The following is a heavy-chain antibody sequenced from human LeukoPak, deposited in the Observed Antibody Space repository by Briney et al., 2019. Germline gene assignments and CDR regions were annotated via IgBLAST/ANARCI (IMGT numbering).Heavy chain of an antibody. V-gene: IGHV3-7*03. CDR1: GFTFSTYW. CDR3: AKDSIVVVIALRADAFDI. J-gene: IGHJ3*02. CDR2: IKQDGSEK. D-gene: IGHD2-21*01. Sequence: PGGSLRLSCAASGFTFSTYWMSWVRQAPGKGLEWVANIKQDGSEKYYLDSLKGRFTISRDNAKNSLYLQMNSLRAEDTAVYYCAKDSIVVVIALRADAFDIWGQGTMVTVSS.